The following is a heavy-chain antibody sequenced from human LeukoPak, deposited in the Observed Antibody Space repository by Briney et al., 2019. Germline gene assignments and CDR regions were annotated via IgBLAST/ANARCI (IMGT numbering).Heavy chain of an antibody. CDR3: ARVRVVPAATIDY. Sequence: GGSLRLSCAASGFTFSSYWMSWVRQAPGKGLEWVANIKQDGSEKYYVDSVKGRFTISRDNAKNSLYLQMNSLRAEDTAVYYCARVRVVPAATIDYWGQGTLVTVSS. CDR2: IKQDGSEK. J-gene: IGHJ4*02. V-gene: IGHV3-7*01. CDR1: GFTFSSYW. D-gene: IGHD2-2*01.